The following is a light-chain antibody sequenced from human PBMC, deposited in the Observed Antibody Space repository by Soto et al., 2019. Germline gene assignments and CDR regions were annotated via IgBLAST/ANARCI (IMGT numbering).Light chain of an antibody. CDR1: QSVSSY. CDR3: QQRSNWPPYT. CDR2: DAS. Sequence: EIVLTQSPATLSLSPGERATLSCRASQSVSSYLAWYQQKPGQAPRLLIYDASNRATGIPARFSGSGSGTDFTLTFSSQEPEDFAVYDGQQRSNWPPYTFGQGTVLEIK. V-gene: IGKV3-11*01. J-gene: IGKJ2*01.